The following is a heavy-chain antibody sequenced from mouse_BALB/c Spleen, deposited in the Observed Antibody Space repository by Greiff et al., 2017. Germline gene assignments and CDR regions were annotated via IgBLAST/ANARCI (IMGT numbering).Heavy chain of an antibody. CDR1: GYSITSGYY. V-gene: IGHV3-6*02. D-gene: IGHD2-4*01. J-gene: IGHJ3*01. CDR2: ISYDGSN. CDR3: ARADYDSRFAY. Sequence: EVQLVESGPGLVKPSQSLSLTCSVTGYSITSGYYWNWIRQFPGNKLEWMGYISYDGSNNYNPSLKNRISITRDTSKNQFFLKLNSVTTEDTATYYCARADYDSRFAYWGQGTLVTVSA.